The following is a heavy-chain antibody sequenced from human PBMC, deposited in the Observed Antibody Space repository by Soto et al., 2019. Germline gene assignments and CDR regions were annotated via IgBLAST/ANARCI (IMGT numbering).Heavy chain of an antibody. CDR3: ARDGDSSSWYWGSSYYYGMDV. V-gene: IGHV3-33*01. CDR1: GFTFSSYG. CDR2: IWYDGSNK. J-gene: IGHJ6*02. Sequence: QVQLVESGGGVVQPGRSLRLSCAASGFTFSSYGMHWVRQAPGKGLEWVAVIWYDGSNKYYADSVKGRFTISRDNPKKALYLKMNSLRAEDAAVYYCARDGDSSSWYWGSSYYYGMDVWGQGTTVTVSS. D-gene: IGHD6-13*01.